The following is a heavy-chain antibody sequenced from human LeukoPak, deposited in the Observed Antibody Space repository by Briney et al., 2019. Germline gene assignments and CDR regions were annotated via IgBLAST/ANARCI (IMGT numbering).Heavy chain of an antibody. CDR3: ARPETYYGSGSYFDAFDI. CDR1: GYSFTSYW. D-gene: IGHD3-10*01. CDR2: IYPGDSDT. V-gene: IGHV5-51*01. J-gene: IGHJ3*02. Sequence: GESLQISCKGSGYSFTSYWIGWLRQMPGEGLEWMGIIYPGDSDTRYSPSFQGQVTISADKSISTAYLQWSSLKASDTAMYYCARPETYYGSGSYFDAFDIWGQGTMVTVSS.